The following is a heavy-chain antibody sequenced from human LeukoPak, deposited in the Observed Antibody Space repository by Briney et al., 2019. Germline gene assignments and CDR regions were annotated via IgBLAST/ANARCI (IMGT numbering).Heavy chain of an antibody. CDR3: AKTLTFYYDSGAYDAFDF. J-gene: IGHJ3*01. D-gene: IGHD3-22*01. V-gene: IGHV3-21*01. CDR2: ISSSSTYI. Sequence: GGSLRLSCAASGFSFSSYSVNWVRQAPGKGLEWVSSISSSSTYIYYADSVKGRFTISRDNAKNSLYLQMNSLRAEDTAVYYCAKTLTFYYDSGAYDAFDFWGQGTMVTVSS. CDR1: GFSFSSYS.